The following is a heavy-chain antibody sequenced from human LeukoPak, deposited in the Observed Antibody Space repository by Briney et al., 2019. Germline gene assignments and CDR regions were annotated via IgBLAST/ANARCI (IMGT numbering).Heavy chain of an antibody. Sequence: RPSETLSLTCTVSGGSISSYYWSWIRQPPGKGLEWIGYIYYSGSTNYNPSLTSRVTISVDTSKNQFSRRLTSVTAADTAVYFCARHGIWFGDTNRWFDPWGQGTLVTVSS. V-gene: IGHV4-59*08. CDR3: ARHGIWFGDTNRWFDP. D-gene: IGHD3-10*01. J-gene: IGHJ5*02. CDR2: IYYSGST. CDR1: GGSISSYY.